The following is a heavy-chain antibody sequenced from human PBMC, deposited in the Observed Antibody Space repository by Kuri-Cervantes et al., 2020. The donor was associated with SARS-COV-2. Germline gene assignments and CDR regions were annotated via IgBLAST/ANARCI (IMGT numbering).Heavy chain of an antibody. CDR1: GFTFSSYA. D-gene: IGHD4-17*01. J-gene: IGHJ6*02. CDR3: ATRTVTYYYGMDV. V-gene: IGHV3-23*01. CDR2: ITGRGGGT. Sequence: GGSLRLSCAASGFTFSSYAMNWVRQAPGKGLEWVASITGRGGGTYYANSVKGRFTISRDNSRNTVGLQMNSLRAEDTAVYYCATRTVTYYYGMDVWGQGTTVTVSS.